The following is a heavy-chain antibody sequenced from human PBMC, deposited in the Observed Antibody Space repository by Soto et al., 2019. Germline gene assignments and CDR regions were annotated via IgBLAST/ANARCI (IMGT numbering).Heavy chain of an antibody. CDR2: IIPIFGTA. CDR3: ARGVKVQLELHCGMDV. D-gene: IGHD1-1*01. J-gene: IGHJ6*02. Sequence: QVQLVQSGAEVKKPGSSVKVSCKASGGTFSSYAISWVRQAPGQGLEWMGGIIPIFGTANYAQKFQGRVTITADKFTSTAYMELSSLRSEDTAVYYCARGVKVQLELHCGMDVWGQGTTVTVSS. V-gene: IGHV1-69*06. CDR1: GGTFSSYA.